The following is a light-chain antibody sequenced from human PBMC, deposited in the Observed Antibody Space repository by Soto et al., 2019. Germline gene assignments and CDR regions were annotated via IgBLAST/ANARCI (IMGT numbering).Light chain of an antibody. V-gene: IGKV3-20*01. Sequence: EIVLTQYPGTLSLSPGEKTTLSCRASQSVPSNYLAWYQQIPGQPPRLLIYGASTRAAGVPDRFTGSGSGTDFTLTIGGLQPEDSAVYYCHQSESAPFTFGPGTKVDFK. CDR3: HQSESAPFT. CDR1: QSVPSNY. CDR2: GAS. J-gene: IGKJ3*01.